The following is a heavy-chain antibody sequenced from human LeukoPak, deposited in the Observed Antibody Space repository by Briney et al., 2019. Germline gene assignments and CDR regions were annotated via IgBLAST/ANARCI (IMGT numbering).Heavy chain of an antibody. Sequence: ASVKVSCKASGYTFTGYYMHWVRQAPGQGLEWLGWISPYNGNTHYAQRLQGRVTMTTDTSASTVYMNLRSLRSDDTAVYFCARGIVGADFDYWGQGTLVTVSS. D-gene: IGHD1-26*01. CDR3: ARGIVGADFDY. CDR2: ISPYNGNT. J-gene: IGHJ4*02. V-gene: IGHV1-18*04. CDR1: GYTFTGYY.